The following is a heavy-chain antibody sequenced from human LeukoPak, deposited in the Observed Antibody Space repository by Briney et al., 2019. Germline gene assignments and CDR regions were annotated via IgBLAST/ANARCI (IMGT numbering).Heavy chain of an antibody. CDR3: ARGSSSTIPYNWFDP. Sequence: PSETLSLTCAVYGGSFSGYYWSWIRQPPGKGLERIGEINHSGSTNYNPSLKSRVTISVDTSKNQFSLKLSSVTAADTAVYYCARGSSSTIPYNWFDPWGQGTLVTVSS. CDR2: INHSGST. J-gene: IGHJ5*02. CDR1: GGSFSGYY. D-gene: IGHD2-2*01. V-gene: IGHV4-34*01.